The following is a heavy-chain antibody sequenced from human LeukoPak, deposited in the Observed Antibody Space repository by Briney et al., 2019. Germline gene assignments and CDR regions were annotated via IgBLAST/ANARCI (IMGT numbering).Heavy chain of an antibody. CDR1: GGSSRGYY. J-gene: IGHJ5*02. CDR3: AREPSPNCSGGSCYSGWFDP. D-gene: IGHD2-15*01. Sequence: PSETLSLTCAVYGGSSRGYYWNWLWIRQSPGKGLEWIGEINDSGSPNYNPSLKSRVTISENKSLNQFSLRLSSVTAADTAVYYCAREPSPNCSGGSCYSGWFDPWGQGTLVTVSS. V-gene: IGHV4-34*01. CDR2: INDSGSP.